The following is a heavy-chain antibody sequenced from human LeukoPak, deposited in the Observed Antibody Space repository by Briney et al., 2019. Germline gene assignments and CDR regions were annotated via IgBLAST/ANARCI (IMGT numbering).Heavy chain of an antibody. V-gene: IGHV1-2*02. D-gene: IGHD2-15*01. CDR2: INPNSGGT. CDR1: GYTFTGYY. CDR3: ARAGGYCSGGSCYSISHYYYYYMDV. Sequence: ASVKVSCKASGYTFTGYYMHWVRQAPGQGVEWMGWINPNSGGTNYAQKFQGRVTMTRDTSISTAYMELSRLRSDDTAVYYCARAGGYCSGGSCYSISHYYYYYMDVWGKGTTVTVSS. J-gene: IGHJ6*03.